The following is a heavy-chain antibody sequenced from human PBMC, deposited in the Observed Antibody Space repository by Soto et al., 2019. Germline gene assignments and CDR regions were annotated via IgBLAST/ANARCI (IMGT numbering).Heavy chain of an antibody. CDR3: AKVRDVVVLPAGILYY. CDR2: ISGGGDTT. D-gene: IGHD2-8*01. Sequence: PGGSLRLSCAASGFTFSSYGISWIRLSPGKGLEWVSVISGGGDTTYYTPSVKGRFTISRDDFRNTLYLQMNSLRTEDTAIYYCAKVRDVVVLPAGILYYWGPGTLVPVSS. V-gene: IGHV3-23*01. CDR1: GFTFSSYG. J-gene: IGHJ4*02.